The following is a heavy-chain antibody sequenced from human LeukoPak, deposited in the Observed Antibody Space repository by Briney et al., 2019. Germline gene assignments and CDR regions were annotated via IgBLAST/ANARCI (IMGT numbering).Heavy chain of an antibody. V-gene: IGHV3-23*01. CDR3: AKAHGGSYHSGID. Sequence: GGSPRLSCAASGLTFTSYAMNWVRQAPGKGLEWVSGISGSGGSTYYADSVKGRFSISRDNSKNTLYLQLNSLRVEDTAEYYCAKAHGGSYHSGIDWGQGTLVIVSS. CDR2: ISGSGGST. J-gene: IGHJ4*02. D-gene: IGHD1-26*01. CDR1: GLTFTSYA.